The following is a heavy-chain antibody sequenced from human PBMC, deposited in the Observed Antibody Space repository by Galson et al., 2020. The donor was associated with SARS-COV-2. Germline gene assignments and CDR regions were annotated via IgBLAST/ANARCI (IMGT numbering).Heavy chain of an antibody. V-gene: IGHV4-34*01. CDR2: VHHSGTT. J-gene: IGHJ4*02. Sequence: SETLSLTCAVYGGSFSDYYWTWIRQPPGKGLEWIGEVHHSGTTNYNSSLKSRVTISVDTSKNQFSLKLSSVTAADTAVYYCARGNRDRNMIVVVSTAVNYHFDGWGQGTLVTVAS. D-gene: IGHD3-22*01. CDR3: ARGNRDRNMIVVVSTAVNYHFDG. CDR1: GGSFSDYY.